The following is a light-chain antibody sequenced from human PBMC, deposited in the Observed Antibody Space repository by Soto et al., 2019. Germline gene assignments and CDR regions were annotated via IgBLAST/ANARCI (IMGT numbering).Light chain of an antibody. V-gene: IGKV1-5*01. CDR2: DAS. J-gene: IGKJ4*01. Sequence: DIQMTQSPSTLSASLVDRVTITCRASQSISSWLAWYQQKPGKAPKLLIFDASSLESGTPSRFSGRRSGTQFTLTINGLQPDDFATYYCQQYDNYKPLTFGGGTKVDIK. CDR1: QSISSW. CDR3: QQYDNYKPLT.